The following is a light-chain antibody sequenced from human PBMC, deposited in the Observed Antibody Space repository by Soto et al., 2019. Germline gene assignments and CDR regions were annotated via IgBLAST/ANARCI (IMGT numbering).Light chain of an antibody. CDR1: QSISTW. CDR2: KAS. CDR3: QQYNSDSWT. V-gene: IGKV1-5*03. Sequence: DIHMTQSPSTLSASVGDRVTITCRASQSISTWLAWYQQKSGRAPKLLIYKASSLESGVPPRFRGSGSGTEFTLTISSLQRDDFATYYCQQYNSDSWTFGQGTKVEIK. J-gene: IGKJ1*01.